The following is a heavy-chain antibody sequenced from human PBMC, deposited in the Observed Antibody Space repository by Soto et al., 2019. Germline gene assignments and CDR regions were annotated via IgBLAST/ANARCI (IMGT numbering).Heavy chain of an antibody. CDR2: INAGNGNT. D-gene: IGHD3-22*01. J-gene: IGHJ3*02. CDR3: ARYDSSGYYPSAAFDI. CDR1: GYTFTSYA. V-gene: IGHV1-3*01. Sequence: ASVKVSCKASGYTFTSYAMHWVRQAPGQRLEWMGWINAGNGNTKYSQKFQGRVTITRDTSASTAYMELSSLRSEDTAVYYCARYDSSGYYPSAAFDIWGQRTMVTVSS.